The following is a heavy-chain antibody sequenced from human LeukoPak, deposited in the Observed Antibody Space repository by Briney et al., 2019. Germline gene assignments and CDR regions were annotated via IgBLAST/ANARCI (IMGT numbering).Heavy chain of an antibody. CDR1: GFTLSSYE. V-gene: IGHV3-48*03. CDR3: ARGPYSSNWYVAY. J-gene: IGHJ4*02. CDR2: ISRTGNSI. D-gene: IGHD6-13*01. Sequence: GGSLRPSRAASGFTLSSYEMNWVRLAPGKGLEWISYISRTGNSIYYADSVKGRFTISRDSAKNSLYLQMNSLRAEDTAVYYCARGPYSSNWYVAYWGKGTLVTVAS.